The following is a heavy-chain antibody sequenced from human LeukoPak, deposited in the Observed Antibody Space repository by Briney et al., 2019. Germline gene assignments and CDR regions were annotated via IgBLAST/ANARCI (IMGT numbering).Heavy chain of an antibody. Sequence: TVKVSCKASGGTFSSYAISWVRQAPGQGLEWMGGIIPIFGTANYAQKFQGRVTITADESTSTAYMELSSLRSEDTAVYYCSYCSGGSCYSEYFQHWGQGTLVTVSS. D-gene: IGHD2-15*01. CDR2: IIPIFGTA. CDR3: SYCSGGSCYSEYFQH. J-gene: IGHJ1*01. V-gene: IGHV1-69*13. CDR1: GGTFSSYA.